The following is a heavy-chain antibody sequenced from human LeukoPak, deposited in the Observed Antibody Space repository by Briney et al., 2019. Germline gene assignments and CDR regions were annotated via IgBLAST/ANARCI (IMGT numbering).Heavy chain of an antibody. CDR3: ARVRNTWFDP. CDR1: GYSFTSYW. Sequence: GESLKISCKGSGYSFTSYWIAWVRQMPGKGLEWMGIIFPGDSNTKYSPSFQGQVTISADNSVSSAYLQWSSLKASDTGMYYCARVRNTWFDPWGQGTLVTVSS. J-gene: IGHJ5*02. CDR2: IFPGDSNT. V-gene: IGHV5-51*01.